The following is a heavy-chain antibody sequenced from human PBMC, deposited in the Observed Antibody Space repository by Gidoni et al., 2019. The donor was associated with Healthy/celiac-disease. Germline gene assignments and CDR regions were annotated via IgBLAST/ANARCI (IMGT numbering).Heavy chain of an antibody. CDR3: VRRLRELNDY. D-gene: IGHD1-26*01. CDR2: IRSKANSYAT. CDR1: GFTFSGSA. Sequence: EVQLVESGGGLVQPGGSLKLSCAASGFTFSGSAMHWVRQASGKGLEWVGRIRSKANSYATAYAASVKGRFTISRDDSKNTAYLQMNSLKTEDTAVYYCVRRLRELNDYWGQGTLVTVSS. J-gene: IGHJ4*02. V-gene: IGHV3-73*02.